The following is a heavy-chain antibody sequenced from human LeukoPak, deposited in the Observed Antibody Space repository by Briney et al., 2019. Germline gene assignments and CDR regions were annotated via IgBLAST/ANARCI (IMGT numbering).Heavy chain of an antibody. V-gene: IGHV4-34*01. Sequence: SDTLSLTCAVYGGSFSGYYWSWIRQPPGKGLEWIGEINHSGSTNYNPSLKSRVTISVDTSKNQFSLKLSSVTAADTAVYYCASFGVVPAAIDYWGQGTLVTVSS. CDR2: INHSGST. CDR3: ASFGVVPAAIDY. CDR1: GGSFSGYY. D-gene: IGHD2-2*01. J-gene: IGHJ4*02.